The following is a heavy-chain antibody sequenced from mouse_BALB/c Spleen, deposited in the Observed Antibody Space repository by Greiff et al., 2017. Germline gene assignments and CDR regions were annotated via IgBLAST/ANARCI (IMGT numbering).Heavy chain of an antibody. Sequence: QVQLQQSGAELVRPGASVTLSCKASGYTFTDYEMHWVKQTPVHGLEWIGAIDPETGGTAYNQKFKGKATLTADKSSSTAYMELRSLTSEDSAVYYCTVYYRFAYWGQGTLVTVSA. CDR2: IDPETGGT. V-gene: IGHV1-15*01. D-gene: IGHD2-1*01. CDR1: GYTFTDYE. CDR3: TVYYRFAY. J-gene: IGHJ3*01.